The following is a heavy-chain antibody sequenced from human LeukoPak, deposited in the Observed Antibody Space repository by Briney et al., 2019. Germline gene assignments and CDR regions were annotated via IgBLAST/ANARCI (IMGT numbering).Heavy chain of an antibody. CDR2: IDSGGYT. CDR3: AKTRSITGGDAFDI. J-gene: IGHJ3*02. Sequence: GGSLRLSCAASGFTVSSNYMTWVRQSPGKGLEWVSAIDSGGYTYHADSVKGRFIVSRDNSQNTLYLQMNSLRAEDTAVYYCAKTRSITGGDAFDIWGQGTMVTVSS. CDR1: GFTVSSNY. V-gene: IGHV3-66*01. D-gene: IGHD1-14*01.